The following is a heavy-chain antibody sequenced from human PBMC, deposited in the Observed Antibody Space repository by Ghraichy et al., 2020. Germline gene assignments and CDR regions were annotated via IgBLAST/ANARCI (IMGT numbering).Heavy chain of an antibody. V-gene: IGHV1-2*06. D-gene: IGHD1-1*01. CDR2: INPNSGGT. CDR1: GYTFTGYY. J-gene: IGHJ6*02. Sequence: ASVKVSCKASGYTFTGYYMHWVRQAPGQGLEWMGRINPNSGGTNYAQKFQGRVTMTRDTSISTAYMELSRLRSDDTAVYYCAGTSSGYYYYYYGMDVWGQGNTVTVSS. CDR3: AGTSSGYYYYYYGMDV.